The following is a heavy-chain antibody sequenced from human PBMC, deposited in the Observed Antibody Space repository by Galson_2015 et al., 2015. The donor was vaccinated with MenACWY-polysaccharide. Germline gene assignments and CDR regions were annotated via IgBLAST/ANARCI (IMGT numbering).Heavy chain of an antibody. CDR3: AKHLIRGLNYAMDV. Sequence: SLRLSCAVSGFTFTNTDMSWVRQAPGQGLEWVSGLTHSGDASYYADSVEGRFTISRDNSKNTLFLEMNSLRAEDTAVYYCAKHLIRGLNYAMDVWGQGTTVTVSS. CDR2: LTHSGDAS. J-gene: IGHJ6*02. V-gene: IGHV3-23*01. CDR1: GFTFTNTD. D-gene: IGHD3-10*01.